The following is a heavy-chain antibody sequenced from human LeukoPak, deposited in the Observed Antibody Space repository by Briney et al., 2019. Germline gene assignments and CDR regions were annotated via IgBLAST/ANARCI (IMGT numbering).Heavy chain of an antibody. Sequence: GGSLRLSCAASGFTFSSSAMNWVRQAPGQGLEWVSAISGSGGSTYYADSVQGRFTISRDNSKDTLYLQVNSLRAEDTAVYYCAKSVNYYDSSGSDYWGQGTLVTVSS. CDR2: ISGSGGST. CDR3: AKSVNYYDSSGSDY. J-gene: IGHJ4*02. D-gene: IGHD3-22*01. V-gene: IGHV3-23*01. CDR1: GFTFSSSA.